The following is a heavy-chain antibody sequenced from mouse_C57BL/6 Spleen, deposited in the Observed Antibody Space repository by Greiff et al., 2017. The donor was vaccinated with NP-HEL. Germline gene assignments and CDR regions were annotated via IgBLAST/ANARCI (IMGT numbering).Heavy chain of an antibody. J-gene: IGHJ4*01. CDR1: GYAFSSSW. Sequence: VKLVESGPELVKPGASVKISCKASGYAFSSSWMNWVKPRPGKGLEWIGRIYPGDGDTNYNGKFKGKATLTADKSSSTAYMQLSSLTSEDSAVYFCARVYYGSSSYAMDYWGQGTSVTVSS. CDR2: IYPGDGDT. V-gene: IGHV1-82*01. CDR3: ARVYYGSSSYAMDY. D-gene: IGHD1-1*01.